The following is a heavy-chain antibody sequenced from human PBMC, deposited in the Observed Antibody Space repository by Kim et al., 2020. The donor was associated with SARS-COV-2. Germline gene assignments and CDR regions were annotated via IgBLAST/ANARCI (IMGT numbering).Heavy chain of an antibody. CDR3: AREVRIAAAGILVDYYYGMDV. CDR2: ISSSSSYI. D-gene: IGHD6-13*01. J-gene: IGHJ6*02. V-gene: IGHV3-21*01. CDR1: GFTFSSYS. Sequence: GGSLRLSCAASGFTFSSYSMNWVRQAPGKGLEWVSSISSSSSYIYYADSVKGRFTISRDNAKNSLYLQMNSLRAEDTAVYYCAREVRIAAAGILVDYYYGMDVWGQGTTVTVSS.